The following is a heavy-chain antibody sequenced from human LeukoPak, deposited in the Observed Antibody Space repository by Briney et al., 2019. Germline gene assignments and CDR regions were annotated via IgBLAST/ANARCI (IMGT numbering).Heavy chain of an antibody. CDR3: TTAIDWSYYFDY. Sequence: GGSLRLSCAASGFTFSNAWMSWVRQAPGKGLERVGRIKSKTDGGTTDYAAPVKGRFTISRDDSKNTLYLQMNSLKTEDTAVYYCTTAIDWSYYFDYWGQGTLVTVSS. CDR1: GFTFSNAW. J-gene: IGHJ4*02. CDR2: IKSKTDGGTT. D-gene: IGHD3-9*01. V-gene: IGHV3-15*01.